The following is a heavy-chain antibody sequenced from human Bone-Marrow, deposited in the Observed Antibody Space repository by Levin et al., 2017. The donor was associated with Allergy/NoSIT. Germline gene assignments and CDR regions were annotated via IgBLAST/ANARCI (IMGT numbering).Heavy chain of an antibody. D-gene: IGHD3-10*01. CDR1: GFSFGKYG. Sequence: PGGSLRLSCVGSGFSFGKYGMHWVRQAPGKGLEWLAVIAHDSSDKYYLKSVWGRFTISRDNSENTLYLQMNSLTVEDTAIYYCAKEGRIWGTYYYGSGTYEDFWGQGTLVTVSS. CDR3: AKEGRIWGTYYYGSGTYEDF. CDR2: IAHDSSDK. J-gene: IGHJ4*02. V-gene: IGHV3-30*18.